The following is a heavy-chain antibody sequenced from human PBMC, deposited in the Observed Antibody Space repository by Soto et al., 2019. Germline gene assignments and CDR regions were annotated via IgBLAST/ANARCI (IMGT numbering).Heavy chain of an antibody. V-gene: IGHV5-10-1*03. CDR2: IDPIDSYT. CDR3: AILYCTRTTCDSWFDP. CDR1: GYTFTTFW. D-gene: IGHD2-2*01. Sequence: EVRLVQSGTEVKKPGESLRISCQGSGYTFTTFWISWVRQMPGKGLEWMGRIDPIDSYTNYSPSFQGHVTISAAKSISTAYLQWGSLKASDSAIYYCAILYCTRTTCDSWFDPCGRGTLVTVSS. J-gene: IGHJ5*02.